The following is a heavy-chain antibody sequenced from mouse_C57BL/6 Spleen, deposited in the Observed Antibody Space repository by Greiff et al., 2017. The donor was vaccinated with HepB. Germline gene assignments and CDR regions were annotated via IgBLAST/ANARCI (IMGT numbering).Heavy chain of an antibody. Sequence: EVKLMESGGDLVKPGGSLKLSCAASGFTFSSYGMSWVRQTPDKRLEWVATISSGGSYTYYPDSVKGRFTISRDNAKNTLYLQMSSLKSEDTAMYYCGREGPITTVGFDVWGTGTTVTVSS. V-gene: IGHV5-6*01. CDR3: GREGPITTVGFDV. CDR2: ISSGGSYT. CDR1: GFTFSSYG. J-gene: IGHJ1*03. D-gene: IGHD1-1*01.